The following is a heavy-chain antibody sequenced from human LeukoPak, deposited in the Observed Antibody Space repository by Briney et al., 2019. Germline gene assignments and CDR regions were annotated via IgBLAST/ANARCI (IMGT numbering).Heavy chain of an antibody. V-gene: IGHV3-9*01. CDR1: GFTFDGYA. CDR3: ATDFQAFGVVIDAFDT. D-gene: IGHD3-3*01. Sequence: GGSLRLSCAASGFTFDGYAMHWVRLAPGKGLEWVSGISWNSGSIGYADSVKGRFTISRDNAKNSLYMQMKSLRDEATALYYCATDFQAFGVVIDAFDTWGHGTMVTVSS. J-gene: IGHJ3*02. CDR2: ISWNSGSI.